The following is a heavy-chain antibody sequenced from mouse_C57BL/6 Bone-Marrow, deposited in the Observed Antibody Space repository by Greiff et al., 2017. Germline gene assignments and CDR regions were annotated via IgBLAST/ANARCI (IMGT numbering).Heavy chain of an antibody. CDR2: IDPSDSYT. CDR1: GYTFTSYW. D-gene: IGHD2-3*01. Sequence: VQLQQPGTELVKPGASVKLSCKASGYTFTSYWMHWVKQRPGQGLEWIGEIDPSDSYTNYNQKFKGKSTLTVDKSSSTAYMQLSSLTSEDSAVYYCARGWLLPAMDYWGQGTSVTVSS. J-gene: IGHJ4*01. V-gene: IGHV1-69*01. CDR3: ARGWLLPAMDY.